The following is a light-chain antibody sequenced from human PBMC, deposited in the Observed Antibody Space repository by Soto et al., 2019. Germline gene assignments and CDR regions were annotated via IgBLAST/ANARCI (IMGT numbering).Light chain of an antibody. J-gene: IGLJ1*01. CDR3: GSYASNIYV. CDR2: EVS. Sequence: QSALTQPASVSGSPGQSITISCTGTSSDVGGYNYVSWYQQYPGKAPKLMIYEVSNRPSGVSNRFSGSKSGNTASLTISGLQAEDEADYYCGSYASNIYVFGTGTKLTVL. CDR1: SSDVGGYNY. V-gene: IGLV2-14*01.